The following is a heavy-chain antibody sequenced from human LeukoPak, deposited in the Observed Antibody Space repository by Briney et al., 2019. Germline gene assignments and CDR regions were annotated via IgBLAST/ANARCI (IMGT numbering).Heavy chain of an antibody. CDR3: AREGGIAARPMDY. J-gene: IGHJ4*02. Sequence: ASVKVSCMASGYTFTSYYIHWVRQAPGQGLEWMGTITPSGGSTNYAQKFQGRVTMTRDTSTSTVYMELSSLRSEDTAVYYCAREGGIAARPMDYWGQGTLVTVSS. CDR2: ITPSGGST. CDR1: GYTFTSYY. D-gene: IGHD6-6*01. V-gene: IGHV1-46*01.